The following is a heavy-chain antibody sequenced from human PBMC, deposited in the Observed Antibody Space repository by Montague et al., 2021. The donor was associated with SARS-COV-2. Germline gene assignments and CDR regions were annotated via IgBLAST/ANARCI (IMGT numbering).Heavy chain of an antibody. Sequence: SETLSLTCSVSGASISSGSYYWACIRQTPGKVLELIVSLFSSGTTSYNPSFRRRVTVSEDTSKNQVSLTVNSVSAADTAVYFCARQNFASGCVSWYDHWGPGTRVFVSS. V-gene: IGHV4-39*01. D-gene: IGHD3-10*01. CDR1: GASISSGSYY. J-gene: IGHJ5*02. CDR2: LFSSGTT. CDR3: ARQNFASGCVSWYDH.